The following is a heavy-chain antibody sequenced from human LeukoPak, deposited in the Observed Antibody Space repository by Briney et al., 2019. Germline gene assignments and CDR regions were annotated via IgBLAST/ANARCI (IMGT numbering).Heavy chain of an antibody. V-gene: IGHV3-20*04. CDR3: ARVGSIAVAGYIDY. Sequence: GGSLRLXCAASGFTFDDYGMSWVRQAPGKGLEWVSGINWNGGSTGYADSVKGRFTISRDNAKNSLYLQMNSLRAEDTALYYYARVGSIAVAGYIDYWGHGTLVTVSS. D-gene: IGHD6-19*01. J-gene: IGHJ4*01. CDR2: INWNGGST. CDR1: GFTFDDYG.